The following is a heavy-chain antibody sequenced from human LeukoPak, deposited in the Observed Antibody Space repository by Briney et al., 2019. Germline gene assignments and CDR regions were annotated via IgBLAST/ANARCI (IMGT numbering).Heavy chain of an antibody. Sequence: GASVKVSCKASGYTFTSYDINWVRQATGQGLEWMGWMNPNSGNTGYAQKFQGRVTMTRNTSISTAYMELSSLRSEDTAVYYCARENRYSSSFFGYYYYGMDVWGQGTTVTVSS. CDR2: MNPNSGNT. D-gene: IGHD6-6*01. V-gene: IGHV1-8*01. CDR3: ARENRYSSSFFGYYYYGMDV. J-gene: IGHJ6*02. CDR1: GYTFTSYD.